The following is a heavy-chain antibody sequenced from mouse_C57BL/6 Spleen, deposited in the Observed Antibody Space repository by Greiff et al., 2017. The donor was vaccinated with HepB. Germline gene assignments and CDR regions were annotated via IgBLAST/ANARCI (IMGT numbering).Heavy chain of an antibody. CDR2: INPSSGYT. J-gene: IGHJ4*01. V-gene: IGHV1-4*01. CDR1: GYTFTSYT. Sequence: VQVVESGAELARPGASVKMSCKASGYTFTSYTMHWVKQRPGQGLEWIGYINPSSGYTKYNQKFKDKATLTADKSSSTAYMQLSSLTSEDSAVYYCFYGSSYAMDYWGQGTSVTVSS. CDR3: FYGSSYAMDY. D-gene: IGHD1-1*01.